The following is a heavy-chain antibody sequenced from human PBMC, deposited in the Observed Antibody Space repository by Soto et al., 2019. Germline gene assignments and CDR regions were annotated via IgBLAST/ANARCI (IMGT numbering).Heavy chain of an antibody. D-gene: IGHD2-15*01. J-gene: IGHJ4*02. CDR3: ARGRGYCSAASCRGYFDH. Sequence: SETLSLTCTVSGGSISGYYWSWIRQPPGKGLEWIGNIYYSGTTNYNASLKSRVTISLDTSKNQFSLKLTSVTAADTAIYSCARGRGYCSAASCRGYFDHWGRGTLVTVSS. V-gene: IGHV4-59*01. CDR2: IYYSGTT. CDR1: GGSISGYY.